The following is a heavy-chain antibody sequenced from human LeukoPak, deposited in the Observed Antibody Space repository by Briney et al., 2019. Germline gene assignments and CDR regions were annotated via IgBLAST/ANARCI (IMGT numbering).Heavy chain of an antibody. CDR1: GGSFSGYY. V-gene: IGHV4-34*01. CDR3: ARGDCSSTSCPNYYGMDV. Sequence: SETLSLTCAVYGGSFSGYYWSWIRQPPGKGLEWIGEINHSGSTNYNPSLKSRVTISVDTSKNQSSLKLSSVTAADTAVYYCARGDCSSTSCPNYYGMDVWGKGTTVTVSS. CDR2: INHSGST. D-gene: IGHD2-2*01. J-gene: IGHJ6*04.